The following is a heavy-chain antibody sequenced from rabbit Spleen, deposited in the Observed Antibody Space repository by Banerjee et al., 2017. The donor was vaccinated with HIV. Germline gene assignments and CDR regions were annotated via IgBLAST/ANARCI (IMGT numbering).Heavy chain of an antibody. CDR3: ARDPSGDYPFNL. J-gene: IGHJ4*01. D-gene: IGHD2-1*01. Sequence: QSLEESGGDLVKPGASLTLTCTASGFSFSGSAYMCWVRQAPGKGLEWIACIYDGRSGTTYYASGAKGRFTISKTSSTTVTLQMTSLTAADTATYFCARDPSGDYPFNLWGPGTLFTVS. CDR1: GFSFSGSAY. CDR2: IYDGRSGTT. V-gene: IGHV1S40*01.